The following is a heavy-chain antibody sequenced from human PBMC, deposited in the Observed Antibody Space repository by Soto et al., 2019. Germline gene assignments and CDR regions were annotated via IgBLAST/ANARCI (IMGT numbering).Heavy chain of an antibody. Sequence: EVQLVESGGGLVQPGGSLRLSCAASGFTFSDHYMDWARQAPGKGLEWVGRTRDKTNSYTTEYAASVKGRFTISRDDSKSSLYLQMNSLKTEDTAVYYCARATVGTYYFDYWGQGTLVTVSS. CDR2: TRDKTNSYTT. J-gene: IGHJ4*02. D-gene: IGHD3-16*01. CDR1: GFTFSDHY. CDR3: ARATVGTYYFDY. V-gene: IGHV3-72*01.